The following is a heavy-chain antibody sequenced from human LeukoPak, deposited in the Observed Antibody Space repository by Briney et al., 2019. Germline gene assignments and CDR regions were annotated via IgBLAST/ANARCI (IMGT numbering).Heavy chain of an antibody. J-gene: IGHJ5*02. CDR3: ARSIQLWPTVWFDP. V-gene: IGHV5-51*01. Sequence: GESLKISSKGSGYSFTSYWIGWVRQMPGKGLEWMGIIYPGDSDTRYSPSFQGQVTISADKSISTAYLQWSSLKDSDTDMYYCARSIQLWPTVWFDPWGQGTLVTVSS. D-gene: IGHD5-18*01. CDR2: IYPGDSDT. CDR1: GYSFTSYW.